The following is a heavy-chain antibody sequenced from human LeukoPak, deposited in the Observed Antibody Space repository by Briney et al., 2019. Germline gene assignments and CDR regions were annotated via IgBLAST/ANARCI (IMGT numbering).Heavy chain of an antibody. D-gene: IGHD6-6*01. J-gene: IGHJ4*02. V-gene: IGHV4-4*02. CDR1: GGSISSSNW. Sequence: SGTLSLTCAVSGGSISSSNWWSWVRPPPGKGLEWIGEIYHSGSTNYNPSLKSRVTISVDKSKNQFSLKLSSVTAADTAVYYCARESMHRVSIAAIDYWGQGTLVTVSS. CDR2: IYHSGST. CDR3: ARESMHRVSIAAIDY.